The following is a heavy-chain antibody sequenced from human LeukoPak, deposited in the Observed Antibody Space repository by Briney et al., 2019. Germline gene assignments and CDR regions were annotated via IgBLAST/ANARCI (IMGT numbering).Heavy chain of an antibody. CDR1: GITFSSYA. V-gene: IGHV3-43D*03. D-gene: IGHD3-10*01. J-gene: IGHJ6*03. CDR2: ISWDGGST. Sequence: GGSLRLSCAASGITFSSYAMHWVRQAPGKGLEWVSLISWDGGSTYYADSVKGRFTISRDNSKNSLYLQMNSLRAEDTALYYCAKDPERAPGDPYYYMDVWGKGTTVTVSS. CDR3: AKDPERAPGDPYYYMDV.